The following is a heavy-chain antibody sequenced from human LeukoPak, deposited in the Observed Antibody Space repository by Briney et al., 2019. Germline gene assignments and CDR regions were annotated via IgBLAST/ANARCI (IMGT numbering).Heavy chain of an antibody. D-gene: IGHD3-3*01. CDR2: VFYSGST. CDR1: GGSFSGYY. V-gene: IGHV4-39*01. CDR3: ARHTPFWSGYSYYFDY. J-gene: IGHJ4*02. Sequence: SETLSLTCAVYGGSFSGYYWGWIRQPPGKGLEGIGSVFYSGSTYYNPSLKSRVTISVDTSKNQFSLKLSSVTAADTAVYYCARHTPFWSGYSYYFDYWGQGTLVTVSS.